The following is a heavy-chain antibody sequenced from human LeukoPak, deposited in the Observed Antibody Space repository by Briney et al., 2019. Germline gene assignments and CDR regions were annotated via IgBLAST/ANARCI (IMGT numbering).Heavy chain of an antibody. CDR3: ACTSGSYYPYYFDY. CDR1: GFTVSSNY. Sequence: GGSLRLSCAASGFTVSSNYMSWVRQAPGKGLEWVSVIYSGGSTYYADSVKGRFTISRDNSKNTLYLQMNSLRAEDTAVYYCACTSGSYYPYYFDYWGQGTLVTVSS. V-gene: IGHV3-66*01. D-gene: IGHD1-26*01. J-gene: IGHJ4*02. CDR2: IYSGGST.